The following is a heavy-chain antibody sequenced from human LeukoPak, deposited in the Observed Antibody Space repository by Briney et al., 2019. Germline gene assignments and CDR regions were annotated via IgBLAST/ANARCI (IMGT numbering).Heavy chain of an antibody. Sequence: GGSLRLSCAASGFTFSSYWMSWVRQAPGKGLEWVANIKQDGSEKYYVDPVKGRFTISRDNAKNSLYLQMNSLRAEDTAVYYCARSSTVTTQNFDYWGQGTLVTVSS. CDR1: GFTFSSYW. CDR2: IKQDGSEK. CDR3: ARSSTVTTQNFDY. D-gene: IGHD4-17*01. V-gene: IGHV3-7*03. J-gene: IGHJ4*02.